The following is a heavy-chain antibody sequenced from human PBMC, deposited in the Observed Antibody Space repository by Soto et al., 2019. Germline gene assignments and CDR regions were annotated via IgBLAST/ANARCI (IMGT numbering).Heavy chain of an antibody. Sequence: QLQLQESGPGLVKPSETLSLTCTVSGGSISSSSYYWGWIRQPPGKGLEWIGSIYYSGSTYYNPSLKSRVTISVDTSKNQFSLKLSSVTAADTAVYYCARHHLRLTGYSSGWSTRGYYFDYWGQGTLVTVSS. CDR1: GGSISSSSYY. CDR2: IYYSGST. D-gene: IGHD6-19*01. J-gene: IGHJ4*02. CDR3: ARHHLRLTGYSSGWSTRGYYFDY. V-gene: IGHV4-39*01.